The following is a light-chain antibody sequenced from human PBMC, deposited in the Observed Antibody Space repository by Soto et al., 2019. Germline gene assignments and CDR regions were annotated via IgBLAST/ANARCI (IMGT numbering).Light chain of an antibody. Sequence: EIVLTQSPVTLSVSPGERVTLSCRASQNVNINLAWYQQRPGQAPRVLIYGASNRASGIPDRFSGSGSGTDFTLTISSLAPDDFALYYCQQYQHWPPLTFGGGTRVEIK. V-gene: IGKV3D-15*01. CDR3: QQYQHWPPLT. CDR1: QNVNIN. CDR2: GAS. J-gene: IGKJ4*01.